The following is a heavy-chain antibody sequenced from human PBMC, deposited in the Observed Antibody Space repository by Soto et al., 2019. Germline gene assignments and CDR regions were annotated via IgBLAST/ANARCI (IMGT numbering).Heavy chain of an antibody. D-gene: IGHD2-8*01. J-gene: IGHJ4*02. CDR2: IYNSGST. V-gene: IGHV4-30-4*01. CDR1: GGSISSGDYY. CDR3: AREMVYAQKYYFDY. Sequence: PSETLSLTCTVSGGSISSGDYYWSWIRQPPGKGLEWIGYIYNSGSTYYNPSLKSRVTISVDTSKNQFSLKLSSVTAADTAVYYCAREMVYAQKYYFDYWGQGTLVTVSS.